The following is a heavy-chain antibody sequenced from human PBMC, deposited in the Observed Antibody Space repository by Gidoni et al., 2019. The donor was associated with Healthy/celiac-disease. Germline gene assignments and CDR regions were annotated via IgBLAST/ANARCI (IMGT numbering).Heavy chain of an antibody. J-gene: IGHJ6*03. Sequence: QVQLVQSGAEVKKPGSSVKVSCKASGGTFSSYAISWVRQAPGQGLEWMGGIIPIFGTANYAQKFQGRVTITADESTSTAYMELSSLRSEDTAVYYCASGLYGSGSYRNYYYYMDVWGKGTTVTVSS. D-gene: IGHD3-10*01. CDR2: IIPIFGTA. CDR1: GGTFSSYA. CDR3: ASGLYGSGSYRNYYYYMDV. V-gene: IGHV1-69*01.